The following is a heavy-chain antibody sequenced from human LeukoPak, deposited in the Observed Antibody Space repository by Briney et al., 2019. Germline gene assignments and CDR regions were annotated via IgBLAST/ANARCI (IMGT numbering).Heavy chain of an antibody. D-gene: IGHD6-19*01. Sequence: GGSLRLSCAASGFTFSSYSMNWVRQAPGKGLEWVSSISSSSSYIYYADSVKGRFTISRDNAKSSLYLQMNSLRAEDTAVYYCARAIDSGWYGEGDYYYMDVWGKGTTVTVSS. CDR1: GFTFSSYS. CDR2: ISSSSSYI. CDR3: ARAIDSGWYGEGDYYYMDV. J-gene: IGHJ6*03. V-gene: IGHV3-21*01.